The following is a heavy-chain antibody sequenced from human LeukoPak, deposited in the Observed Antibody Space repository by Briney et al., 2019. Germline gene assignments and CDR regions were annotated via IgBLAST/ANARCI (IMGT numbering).Heavy chain of an antibody. Sequence: SVKVSCKASGGTFSSYAISWVRQAPGQGLEWMGGIIPIFGTANYAQKFQGRVTITADESTSTAYMELSSLRFEDTAVYYCARDPGIVVVPAAKNWFDPWGQGTLVTVSS. CDR2: IIPIFGTA. J-gene: IGHJ5*02. D-gene: IGHD2-2*01. CDR1: GGTFSSYA. V-gene: IGHV1-69*13. CDR3: ARDPGIVVVPAAKNWFDP.